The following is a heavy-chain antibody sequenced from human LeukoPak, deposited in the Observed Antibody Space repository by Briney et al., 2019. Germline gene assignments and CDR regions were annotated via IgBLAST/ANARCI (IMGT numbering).Heavy chain of an antibody. J-gene: IGHJ4*02. CDR3: AKDVTTGTLALDY. V-gene: IGHV3-30-3*01. CDR1: GFTFSSYA. D-gene: IGHD1-1*01. CDR2: ISYDGSNK. Sequence: GRSLRLSCAASGFTFSSYAMHWVRQAPGKGLEWVAVISYDGSNKYYADSVKGRFTISRDNSKNTLYLQMNSLRAEDTAVYYCAKDVTTGTLALDYWGQGTLVTVSS.